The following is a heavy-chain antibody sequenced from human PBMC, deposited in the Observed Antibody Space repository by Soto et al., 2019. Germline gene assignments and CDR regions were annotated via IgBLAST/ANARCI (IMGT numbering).Heavy chain of an antibody. V-gene: IGHV4-4*02. J-gene: IGHJ3*02. CDR3: ARERTIRELWFTHDAFDI. CDR2: IYHSGST. CDR1: GGSISSSNW. Sequence: QVQLQESGPGLVKPSGTLSLTCAVSGGSISSSNWWSWVRQPPGKGLEWIGEIYHSGSTNYNPSLKSRVTISVDKSKNQFSLKLSSVTAADTAVYYCARERTIRELWFTHDAFDIWGQGTMVTVSS. D-gene: IGHD5-18*01.